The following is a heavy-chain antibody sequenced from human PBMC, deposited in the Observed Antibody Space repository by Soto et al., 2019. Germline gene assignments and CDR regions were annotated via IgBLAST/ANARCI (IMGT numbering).Heavy chain of an antibody. CDR3: AKDYYGSASYLRAPMDV. V-gene: IGHV3-30*18. CDR2: ITYDGSNK. Sequence: GGSLRLSCAASGFSFSSYGMHWVRQAPGKGLEWVAVITYDGSNKYYADSVKGRFNNSRDNSKNTLYLQMNSLRAEDTAVYYCAKDYYGSASYLRAPMDVWGQGTTVTVSS. CDR1: GFSFSSYG. J-gene: IGHJ6*02. D-gene: IGHD3-10*01.